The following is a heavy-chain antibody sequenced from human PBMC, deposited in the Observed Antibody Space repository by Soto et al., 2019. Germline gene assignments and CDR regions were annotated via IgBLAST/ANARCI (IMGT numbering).Heavy chain of an antibody. Sequence: QVQLQESGPGLVKPSQTLSLTCTVSGGSLSSGGYYWSWIRQHPGKGLEWIGYIYYSGSTYYNPSLKSRVTISVDTSMTHFSLKLSSVTAADTAVYYCARDPGKMEWRVGANWFDPWGQGTLVTVSS. CDR2: IYYSGST. D-gene: IGHD6-19*01. CDR1: GGSLSSGGYY. CDR3: ARDPGKMEWRVGANWFDP. J-gene: IGHJ5*02. V-gene: IGHV4-31*03.